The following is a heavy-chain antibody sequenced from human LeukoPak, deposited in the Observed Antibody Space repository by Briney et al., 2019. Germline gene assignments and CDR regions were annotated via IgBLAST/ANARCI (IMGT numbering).Heavy chain of an antibody. V-gene: IGHV1-2*02. CDR1: GYTFTAYY. J-gene: IGHJ3*02. CDR2: INPASGGT. CDR3: ARAGGGYSSGWGAFDI. D-gene: IGHD5-18*01. Sequence: APMKVSCKASGYTFTAYYIHWVRRAPGQGLEWMGWINPASGGTSYAQKFQGRVTMTSDTSISTAYMELSRLRSDDTAVYFCARAGGGYSSGWGAFDIWGQGTMVTVSS.